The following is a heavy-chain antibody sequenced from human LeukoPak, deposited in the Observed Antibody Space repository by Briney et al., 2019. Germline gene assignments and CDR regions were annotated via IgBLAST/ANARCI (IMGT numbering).Heavy chain of an antibody. CDR3: ARNGGYSYGPGYYYGMDV. CDR1: XXSSYX. D-gene: IGHD5-18*01. J-gene: IGHJ6*04. Sequence: XXSSYXISWVGQARGXGVEWMGGSIPIFGTAHYPQQFQGRLTITAHKSTSTAYLELSSLRSEDTAVYYCARNGGYSYGPGYYYGMDVWGKGTTVTVSS. CDR2: SIPIFGTA. V-gene: IGHV1-69*06.